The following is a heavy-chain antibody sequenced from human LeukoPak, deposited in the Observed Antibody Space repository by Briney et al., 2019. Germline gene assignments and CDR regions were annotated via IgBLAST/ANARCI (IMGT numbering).Heavy chain of an antibody. CDR2: IIPIFGTA. CDR3: ARFGDYDYYYYMDV. CDR1: GYTLTELS. J-gene: IGHJ6*03. V-gene: IGHV1-69*13. D-gene: IGHD4-17*01. Sequence: SVKVSCKVSGYTLTELSMHWVRQAPGQGLEWMGGIIPIFGTANYAQKFQGRVTITADESTSTAYMELSSLRSEDTAVYYCARFGDYDYYYYMDVWGKGTTVTVSS.